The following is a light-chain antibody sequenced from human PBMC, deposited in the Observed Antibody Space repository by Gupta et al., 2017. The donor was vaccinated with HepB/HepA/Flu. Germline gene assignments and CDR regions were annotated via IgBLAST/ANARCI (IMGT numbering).Light chain of an antibody. CDR3: AVWDDSLYRYV. CDR1: TSNIGRNT. J-gene: IGLJ1*01. CDR2: DNN. V-gene: IGLV1-44*01. Sequence: QSVLTQPPSASGTPGQRVTISCSGSTSNIGRNTVNWYQQVPGAAPRLLVYDNNERPSGVPDRFSGTKSGTSASLAISGLQSEDEGDFWCAVWDDSLYRYVFGTGTRVTVL.